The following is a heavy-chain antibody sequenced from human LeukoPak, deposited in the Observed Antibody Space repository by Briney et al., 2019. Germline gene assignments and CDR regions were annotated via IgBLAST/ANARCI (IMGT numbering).Heavy chain of an antibody. J-gene: IGHJ4*02. CDR2: INADNDNT. CDR3: ARDYGLQRVFDY. V-gene: IGHV1-3*01. D-gene: IGHD1-1*01. CDR1: GYTFTTYA. Sequence: ASVKVSCKASGYTFTTYAMHWVRQAPGQRLEWMGWINADNDNTKYSQKFQGRVTITRDTSASTVYMELSSLRSEDTAVYYCARDYGLQRVFDYWSQGTLVTVSS.